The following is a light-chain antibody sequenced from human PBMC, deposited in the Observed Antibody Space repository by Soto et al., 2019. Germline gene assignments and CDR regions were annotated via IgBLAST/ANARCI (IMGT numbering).Light chain of an antibody. J-gene: IGLJ2*01. Sequence: QSALTQPASVSGSPGQSITISCTGTSSDVGGYKYVSWYQQHPGKAPKVIIYDVSNRPSGVSNRFSGSKSGNTASLTISGLQVEDEADYYCSSYTSSSTLVVFGGGNKLTVL. CDR1: SSDVGGYKY. V-gene: IGLV2-14*03. CDR2: DVS. CDR3: SSYTSSSTLVV.